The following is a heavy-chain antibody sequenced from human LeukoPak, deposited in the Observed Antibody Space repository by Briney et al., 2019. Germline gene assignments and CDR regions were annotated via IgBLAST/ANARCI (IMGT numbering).Heavy chain of an antibody. CDR2: IQFDGSNS. D-gene: IGHD3-22*01. CDR3: AIGQGYYCDH. Sequence: PGGSLRLSCAASGFTFSSVGMHWVRQAPGKGLEWVAFIQFDGSNSYYADSVKGRFTLSRDNSKNTLYLQMDSLRAEDTAIYYCAIGQGYYCDHWGQGTLVTVSS. CDR1: GFTFSSVG. V-gene: IGHV3-30*02. J-gene: IGHJ4*02.